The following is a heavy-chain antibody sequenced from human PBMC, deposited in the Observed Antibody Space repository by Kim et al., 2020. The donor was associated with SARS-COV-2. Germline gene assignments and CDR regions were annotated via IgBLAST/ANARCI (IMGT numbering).Heavy chain of an antibody. V-gene: IGHV3-9*01. Sequence: GYADSVKGRFTIARDNDKNSLYLQMNSLRVEDTALYYCAKDRGYSYEVDYWGQGTLVTVSS. D-gene: IGHD5-18*01. J-gene: IGHJ4*02. CDR3: AKDRGYSYEVDY.